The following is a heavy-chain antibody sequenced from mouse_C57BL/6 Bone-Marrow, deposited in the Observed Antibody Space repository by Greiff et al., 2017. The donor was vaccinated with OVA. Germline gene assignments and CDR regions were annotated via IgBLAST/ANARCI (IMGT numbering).Heavy chain of an antibody. D-gene: IGHD3-2*02. CDR3: ARARQLRLSWFAY. Sequence: EVKLLESGPGLVKPSQSLSLTCSVTGYSITSGYYWNWIRQFPGNKLEWMGYISYDGSNNYNPSLKNRISITRDTSKNQFFLKLNSVTTEDTATYYCARARQLRLSWFAYWGQGTLVTVSA. CDR1: GYSITSGYY. J-gene: IGHJ3*01. V-gene: IGHV3-6*01. CDR2: ISYDGSN.